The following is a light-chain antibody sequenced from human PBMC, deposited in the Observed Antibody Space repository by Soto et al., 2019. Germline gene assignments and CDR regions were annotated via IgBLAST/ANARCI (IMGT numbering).Light chain of an antibody. V-gene: IGLV2-8*01. J-gene: IGLJ1*01. CDR1: SSDVGGYNY. Sequence: QSVPTQPPSASGSPGQSVTISCTGTSSDVGGYNYVSWYQQHPGKAPKLMIYEVSKRPSGVPDRFSGSKSGNTASLTVSGLQAEDEADYYCSSYAGSNNPPYVFGTGTKVTVL. CDR2: EVS. CDR3: SSYAGSNNPPYV.